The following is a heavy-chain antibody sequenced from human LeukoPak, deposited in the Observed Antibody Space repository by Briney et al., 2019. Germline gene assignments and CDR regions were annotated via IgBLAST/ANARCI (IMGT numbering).Heavy chain of an antibody. D-gene: IGHD1-1*01. CDR1: GFIFDDYA. V-gene: IGHV3-43*02. Sequence: GGSLRLSCAASGFIFDDYAMHWVRPAPGKGMEWVSLISGDGGATYYADSVRGRFTIPRDNSKNSLFLQMNSLTTDDTAFYYCAKASSHWPYYFDYWGQGTLVTVSS. CDR2: ISGDGGAT. J-gene: IGHJ4*02. CDR3: AKASSHWPYYFDY.